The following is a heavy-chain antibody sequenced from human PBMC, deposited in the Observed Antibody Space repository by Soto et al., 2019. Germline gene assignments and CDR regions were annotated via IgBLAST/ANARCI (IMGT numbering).Heavy chain of an antibody. V-gene: IGHV3-74*01. CDR2: INADGSST. CDR1: GFTFGSHW. J-gene: IGHJ5*02. D-gene: IGHD3-9*01. Sequence: GGSLRLSCVASGFTFGSHWMHWVRQAPGKGLVWVSGINADGSSTNSADSVKGRFTISRDNAKNSLYLQMNSLRAEDTAVYYCARDSGTYYDILTGYYRNWFDPWGQGTLVTVSS. CDR3: ARDSGTYYDILTGYYRNWFDP.